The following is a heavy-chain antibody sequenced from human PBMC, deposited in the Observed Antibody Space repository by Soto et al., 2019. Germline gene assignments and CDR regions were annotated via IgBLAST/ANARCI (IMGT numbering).Heavy chain of an antibody. J-gene: IGHJ4*02. CDR3: ARGGWGFDY. CDR2: INEDGSEK. D-gene: IGHD6-19*01. CDR1: GFTLSSYW. V-gene: IGHV3-7*01. Sequence: EVQLVESGGGLVQPGGSLRLSCAASGFTLSSYWMSWVRQAPGKGLEWVASINEDGSEKYSVDSVKGRFTSSRDNARKSLYLQINSLRAEDTAVYYCARGGWGFDYWGQGTQVTVSS.